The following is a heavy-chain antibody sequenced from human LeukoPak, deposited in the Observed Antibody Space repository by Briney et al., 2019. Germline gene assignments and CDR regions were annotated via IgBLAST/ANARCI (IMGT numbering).Heavy chain of an antibody. CDR2: INPNSGGT. CDR3: ARALGLYSSSWYGNGGGY. V-gene: IGHV1-2*02. CDR1: GYTFTGYY. D-gene: IGHD6-13*01. Sequence: GASVKVSCKASGYTFTGYYMHWVRQAPGQGLEWMGWINPNSGGTNYAQKFQGRVTMTRDTSISTAYMELSRLRTDDTAVYYCARALGLYSSSWYGNGGGYWGQGTLVTVSS. J-gene: IGHJ4*02.